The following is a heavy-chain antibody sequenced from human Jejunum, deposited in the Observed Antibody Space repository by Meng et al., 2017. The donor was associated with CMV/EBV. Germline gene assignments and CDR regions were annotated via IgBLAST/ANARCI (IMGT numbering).Heavy chain of an antibody. D-gene: IGHD3-22*01. CDR1: FDYNSY. V-gene: IGHV3-7*01. J-gene: IGHJ4*02. CDR3: AGARTYFRDSSGHSLDY. CDR2: IKQDGSER. Sequence: FDYNSYLTWVRQGPGRGLEWVAYIKQDGSERSYVDSVRSRFTISRDNAKNSLYLQMNDLRVEDTAVYYCAGARTYFRDSSGHSLDYWGQGTLVTVSS.